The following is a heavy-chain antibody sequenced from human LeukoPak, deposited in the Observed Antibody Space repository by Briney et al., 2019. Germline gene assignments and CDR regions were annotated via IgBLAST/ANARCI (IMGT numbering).Heavy chain of an antibody. Sequence: GGSLRLSCAASGFTFSSYSMNWVRQAPGKGLEWISSISSISSYIYYADSVKGRFTVSRDNAKNSLYLQMDSLRAEDTAVYYCARDPSGTYYPRVSGALDIWGQGTMVTVSS. CDR2: ISSISSYI. J-gene: IGHJ3*02. CDR1: GFTFSSYS. CDR3: ARDPSGTYYPRVSGALDI. V-gene: IGHV3-21*01. D-gene: IGHD1-26*01.